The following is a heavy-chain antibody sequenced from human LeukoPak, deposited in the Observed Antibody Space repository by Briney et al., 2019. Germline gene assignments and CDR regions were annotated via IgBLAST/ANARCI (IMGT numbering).Heavy chain of an antibody. D-gene: IGHD6-13*01. Sequence: PGGSLRLSCAASGFTFSSYGMHWVRQAPGKGLEWVAVISYDGSNKYYADSVKGRFTISRDNSKNTLYLQMNSLRAEDTAVYYCAREVGALAAAGTWEYYFDYWGQGTLVTVSS. V-gene: IGHV3-30*03. CDR2: ISYDGSNK. J-gene: IGHJ4*02. CDR3: AREVGALAAAGTWEYYFDY. CDR1: GFTFSSYG.